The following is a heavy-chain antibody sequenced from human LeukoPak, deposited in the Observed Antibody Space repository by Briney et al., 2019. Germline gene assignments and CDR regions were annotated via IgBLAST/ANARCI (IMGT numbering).Heavy chain of an antibody. CDR3: ARDGDTAMASYYYYYMDV. CDR2: IRYDGSNK. D-gene: IGHD5-18*01. Sequence: SQAPGKGLEWVAFIRYDGSNKYYADSVKGRFTISRDNSKNTLYLQMNSLRAEDTAVYYCARDGDTAMASYYYYYMDVWGKGTTVTVSS. V-gene: IGHV3-30*02. J-gene: IGHJ6*03.